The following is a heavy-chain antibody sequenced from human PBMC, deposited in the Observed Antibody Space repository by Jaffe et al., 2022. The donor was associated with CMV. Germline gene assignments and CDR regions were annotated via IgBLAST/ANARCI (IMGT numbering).Heavy chain of an antibody. Sequence: EVQLVESGGGLVQPGGSLRLSCAASGFTFSSYWMSWVRQAPGKGLEWVANIKQDGSEKYYVDSVKGRFTISRDNAKNSLYLQMNSLRAEDTAVYYCARDWQWLVRVEKSDYYYGMDVWGQGTTVTVSS. CDR3: ARDWQWLVRVEKSDYYYGMDV. V-gene: IGHV3-7*01. D-gene: IGHD6-19*01. CDR2: IKQDGSEK. CDR1: GFTFSSYW. J-gene: IGHJ6*02.